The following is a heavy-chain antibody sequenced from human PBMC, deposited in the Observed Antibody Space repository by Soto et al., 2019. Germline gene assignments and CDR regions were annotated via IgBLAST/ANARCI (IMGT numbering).Heavy chain of an antibody. CDR3: ARVVISTSCYTCYYYGMDV. CDR2: INSDGSST. D-gene: IGHD2-2*02. CDR1: GFTFSSYW. Sequence: GGSLRLSGAASGFTFSSYWMHWVRQAPGKGLVWVSRINSDGSSTSYADSVKGRFTISRDNAKNTLYLQMNSLRAEDTAVYYCARVVISTSCYTCYYYGMDVWGQGTTVPVSS. V-gene: IGHV3-74*01. J-gene: IGHJ6*02.